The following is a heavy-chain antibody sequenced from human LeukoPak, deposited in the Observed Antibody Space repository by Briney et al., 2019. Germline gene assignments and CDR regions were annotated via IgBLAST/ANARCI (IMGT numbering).Heavy chain of an antibody. CDR3: TRDWCGGGSCYYFDH. CDR1: RFTFTDYG. D-gene: IGHD2-15*01. CDR2: IWYDGSGK. Sequence: GGSLRLSCAASRFTFTDYGMHWVRQPPGKGLEWVALIWYDGSGKYYADSVKGRFTISRDNSKNTLYLQMNSLRAEDTAVYYCTRDWCGGGSCYYFDHWGQGTLVTVSS. V-gene: IGHV3-33*01. J-gene: IGHJ4*02.